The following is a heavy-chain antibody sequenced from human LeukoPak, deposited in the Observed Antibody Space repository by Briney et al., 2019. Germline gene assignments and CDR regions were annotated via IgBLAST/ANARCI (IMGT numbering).Heavy chain of an antibody. CDR2: ISSSSSYI. J-gene: IGHJ3*02. Sequence: GGSLRLSCAASGFTFSSYSMNWVRQAPGKGLEWVSSISSSSSYIYYADSVKGRFTISRDNAKNSLYLQMNSLRAEDTAVYYCARATRTGYYYDSSGYLDAFDIWGQGTMVTVSS. CDR1: GFTFSSYS. CDR3: ARATRTGYYYDSSGYLDAFDI. V-gene: IGHV3-21*01. D-gene: IGHD3-22*01.